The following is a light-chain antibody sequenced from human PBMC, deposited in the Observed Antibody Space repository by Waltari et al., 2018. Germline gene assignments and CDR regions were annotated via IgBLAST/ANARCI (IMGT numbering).Light chain of an antibody. CDR1: QSLVFSDGNIY. J-gene: IGKJ2*01. Sequence: DAVMTQSPLSLPVTLGQPASISCRSSQSLVFSDGNIYLNWFQQRPGQPPRRLIYKVSNRDSGVPDRFSGSGSGTDFTLKISRVEAEDVGGVYYCMQATHWPYTFGQGTKLEIK. V-gene: IGKV2-30*01. CDR2: KVS. CDR3: MQATHWPYT.